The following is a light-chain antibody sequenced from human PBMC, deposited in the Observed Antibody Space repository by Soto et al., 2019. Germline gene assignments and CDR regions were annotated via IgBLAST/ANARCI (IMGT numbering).Light chain of an antibody. Sequence: DFQRTQSPSTLSASLGARVTITCRASQNIRSRLAWFQQKPGKAPKLLIYDASTLQSGVASRFSGSGSGTEFTLIISGLQPDDSATYYCQQYTNTNNPWMFGQGTKVDIK. J-gene: IGKJ1*01. CDR3: QQYTNTNNPWM. CDR2: DAS. V-gene: IGKV1-5*01. CDR1: QNIRSR.